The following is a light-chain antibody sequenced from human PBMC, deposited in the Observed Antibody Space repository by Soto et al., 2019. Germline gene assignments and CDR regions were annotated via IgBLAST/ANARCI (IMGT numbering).Light chain of an antibody. Sequence: QPVLAQSSSASASLGSSVKLTCTLSSGHSTYTIARHQQQPGKAPRYLVKLERGGSYNKGSGVPDRFSGSSSGADRNLTISNLQFEDEADYYCETWDINTRVFGGGTKLTVL. CDR1: SGHSTYT. V-gene: IGLV4-60*02. CDR2: LERGGSY. CDR3: ETWDINTRV. J-gene: IGLJ2*01.